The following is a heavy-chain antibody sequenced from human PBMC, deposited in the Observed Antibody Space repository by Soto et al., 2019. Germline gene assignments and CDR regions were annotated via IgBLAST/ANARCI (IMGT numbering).Heavy chain of an antibody. CDR1: GFTFSSYA. CDR3: AVAGTKRHGY. V-gene: IGHV3-23*01. J-gene: IGHJ4*02. D-gene: IGHD6-19*01. Sequence: GGSLRLSCAASGFTFSSYAMSWVRQAPGKGLEWVSAISGSGGSTYYADSVKGRFTISRDNSKNTLYLQMNSLRAEDTAVYPEAVAGTKRHGYWGQGTLVTVSS. CDR2: ISGSGGST.